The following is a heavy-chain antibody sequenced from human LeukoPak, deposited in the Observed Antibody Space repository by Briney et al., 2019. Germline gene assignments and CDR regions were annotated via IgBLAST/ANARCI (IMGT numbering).Heavy chain of an antibody. Sequence: GGSLRLSCAASGFTFSSYWMHWVRQAPGKGLVWVSRINSDGSSTSYADSVKGRFTISRDNSKNTLYLQMNSLRAEDTAVYYCAKGGYSNGRYYYYYMDVWGEGTTVTVSS. D-gene: IGHD5-18*01. V-gene: IGHV3-74*01. CDR2: INSDGSST. J-gene: IGHJ6*03. CDR1: GFTFSSYW. CDR3: AKGGYSNGRYYYYYMDV.